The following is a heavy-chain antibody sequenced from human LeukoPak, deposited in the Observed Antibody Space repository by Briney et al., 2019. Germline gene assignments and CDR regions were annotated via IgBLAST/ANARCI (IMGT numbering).Heavy chain of an antibody. Sequence: GGSLRLSCAASGFTFSSYAMHWVRRAPGKGLEWVAVISYDGSNKYYADSVKGRFTISRDNSKNTLYLQMNSLRAEDTAVYYCARGYCSSTSCPNDYWGQGTLVTVSS. D-gene: IGHD2-2*01. V-gene: IGHV3-30*01. CDR2: ISYDGSNK. CDR3: ARGYCSSTSCPNDY. J-gene: IGHJ4*02. CDR1: GFTFSSYA.